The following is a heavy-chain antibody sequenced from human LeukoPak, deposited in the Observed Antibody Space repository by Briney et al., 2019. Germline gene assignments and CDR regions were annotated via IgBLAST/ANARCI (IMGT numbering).Heavy chain of an antibody. CDR1: GGSISSYY. V-gene: IGHV4-4*07. J-gene: IGHJ6*03. Sequence: SETLSLTCTVSGGSISSYYWSWIRQPAGKGLEWIGRIYTSGSTNYNPSLKSRVTMSVDTSKNQFSLKLSSVTAADTAVYYCASGMARSYYYYMDVWGKGTTVTVSS. CDR3: ASGMARSYYYYMDV. D-gene: IGHD1-14*01. CDR2: IYTSGST.